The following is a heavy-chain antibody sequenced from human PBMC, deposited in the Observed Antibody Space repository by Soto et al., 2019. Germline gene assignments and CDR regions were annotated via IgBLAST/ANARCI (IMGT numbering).Heavy chain of an antibody. Sequence: GESLKISCKGFGYSFTNFWIGWVRQMPGKGLEWMGIIYPGDSDTRYGPSFQGQVTISADKSVGAVHLQWNSLKASDTAMYYCARVGYCSDGFCSGMDVWGQGTTVTVSS. CDR2: IYPGDSDT. CDR1: GYSFTNFW. V-gene: IGHV5-51*01. J-gene: IGHJ6*02. CDR3: ARVGYCSDGFCSGMDV. D-gene: IGHD2-15*01.